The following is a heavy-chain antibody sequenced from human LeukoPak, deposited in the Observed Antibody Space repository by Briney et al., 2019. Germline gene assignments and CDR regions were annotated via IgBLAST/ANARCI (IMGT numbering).Heavy chain of an antibody. D-gene: IGHD1-14*01. J-gene: IGHJ4*02. CDR1: GGSISSSSYH. CDR2: IYYRGNT. Sequence: SETLSLTCIVSGGSISSSSYHWGWIRQPSGRGLEWIATIYYRGNTYYNPSLKSRVTISVDTSKNQFSLKVNSVTAADTAVYYCARHPTTPDYWGQGILVTVSS. V-gene: IGHV4-39*01. CDR3: ARHPTTPDY.